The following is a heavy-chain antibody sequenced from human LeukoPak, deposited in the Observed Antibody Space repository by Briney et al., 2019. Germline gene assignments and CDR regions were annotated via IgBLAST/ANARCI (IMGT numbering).Heavy chain of an antibody. CDR1: GYTFTGYY. V-gene: IGHV1-2*02. J-gene: IGHJ5*02. D-gene: IGHD6-6*01. Sequence: GASVKVSCKASGYTFTGYYMHWVRQAPGQGLEWMGWINPNSGGTNYAQKFQGRVTMTRDTSISTAYMELSRLRSDDTAIYYCARARGEYTSLANVFAPWGQGTLVTVSS. CDR2: INPNSGGT. CDR3: ARARGEYTSLANVFAP.